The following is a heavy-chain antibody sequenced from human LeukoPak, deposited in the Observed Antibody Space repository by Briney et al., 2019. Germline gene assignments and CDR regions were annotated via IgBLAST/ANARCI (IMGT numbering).Heavy chain of an antibody. CDR3: ARVTRFNEFGELWFDY. Sequence: SETLSLTCAVYGGSFNTYYWSWIRQPPGKGLEWIGEITHSGSTNYNPSLKSLVTISSDTSKNQFSLKLTSVTAADTAVYYCARVTRFNEFGELWFDYWGQGTLLTVSS. CDR2: ITHSGST. J-gene: IGHJ4*02. V-gene: IGHV4-34*01. CDR1: GGSFNTYY. D-gene: IGHD3-10*01.